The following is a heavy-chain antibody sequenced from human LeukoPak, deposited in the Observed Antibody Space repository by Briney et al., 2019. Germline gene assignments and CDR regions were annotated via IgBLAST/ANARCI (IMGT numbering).Heavy chain of an antibody. D-gene: IGHD5-12*01. CDR1: GGSFSGYY. Sequence: SETLSLTCAVYGGSFSGYYWSWLRQPPGKGLEWIGEINHSGSTNYNPSLKSRVTISVDTSKNQFSLKLSSVTAADTAVYYCARKYSGYDPPDYWGQGTLVTVSS. CDR2: INHSGST. CDR3: ARKYSGYDPPDY. J-gene: IGHJ4*02. V-gene: IGHV4-34*01.